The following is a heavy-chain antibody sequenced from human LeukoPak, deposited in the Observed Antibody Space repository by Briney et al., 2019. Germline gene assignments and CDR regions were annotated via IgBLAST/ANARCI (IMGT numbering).Heavy chain of an antibody. CDR1: GYRFTSYW. CDR2: IYPGDSDT. V-gene: IGHV5-51*01. J-gene: IGHJ5*02. Sequence: GESLQISCKGSGYRFTSYWIGGVRQMPGKGLEWMGIIYPGDSDTRYSPSFKGQVTISVDKSISTASLQWSSLKASDTAMYYCARHLGPSWFDPWGQGTLVTVSS. CDR3: ARHLGPSWFDP.